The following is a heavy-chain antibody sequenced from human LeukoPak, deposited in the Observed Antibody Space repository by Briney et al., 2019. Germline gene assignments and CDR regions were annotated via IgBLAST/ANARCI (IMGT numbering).Heavy chain of an antibody. Sequence: GGSLRLSCAASGFTFSDYYMSWIRQAPGRGLEWVSYIRSSGSTIYSAESVKGRFTISRDNAKNSLYLQMNSLRAEDTAVYYCASPSLGYGSGSYIDAFDIWGQGAMVTVSS. J-gene: IGHJ3*02. D-gene: IGHD3-10*01. V-gene: IGHV3-11*01. CDR2: IRSSGSTI. CDR3: ASPSLGYGSGSYIDAFDI. CDR1: GFTFSDYY.